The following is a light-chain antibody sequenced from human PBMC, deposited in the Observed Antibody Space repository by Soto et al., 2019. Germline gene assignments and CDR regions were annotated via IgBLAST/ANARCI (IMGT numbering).Light chain of an antibody. CDR3: QQRSNWSSWT. CDR2: DAS. CDR1: QSISGPY. Sequence: EIVLTQSPDTLSLSPGERATLSCRASQSISGPYLAWYQQKPGQAPRLLIYDASNRATGIPARFSGSGSGTDFTLTITSLEPEDFAVYYCQQRSNWSSWTFGQGTKVDIK. V-gene: IGKV3-11*01. J-gene: IGKJ1*01.